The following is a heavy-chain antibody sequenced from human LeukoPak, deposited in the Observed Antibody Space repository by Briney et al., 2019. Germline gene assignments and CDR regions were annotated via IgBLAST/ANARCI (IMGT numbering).Heavy chain of an antibody. Sequence: GGSLRLPCEASGVTFNTLDMHWVRQAPGKGLEWVAFISYNGGHQLYGEPVRGRFTVSRDNSENTMYLQMRALRPEDTAVYYCAKMLLVRSQHQVDYFDFWGQGSLVTVSS. V-gene: IGHV3-30*14. CDR3: AKMLLVRSQHQVDYFDF. J-gene: IGHJ4*02. CDR1: GVTFNTLD. D-gene: IGHD3-16*01. CDR2: ISYNGGHQ.